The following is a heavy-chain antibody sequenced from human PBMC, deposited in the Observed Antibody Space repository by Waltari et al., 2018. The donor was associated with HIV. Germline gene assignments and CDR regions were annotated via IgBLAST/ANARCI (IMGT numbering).Heavy chain of an antibody. Sequence: QVHLVESGGGLVKPGGSLRLSCAASGFRFSDYSMSWIRQAPGKGLEWVSHISSGGDTIYYTDSVKGRFTISRDNAANSLYLQMNSLRAEDTAIYYCATKVADYGDPANVYFDHWGQGTLVTVSP. V-gene: IGHV3-11*01. CDR2: ISSGGDTI. CDR1: GFRFSDYS. J-gene: IGHJ4*02. D-gene: IGHD4-17*01. CDR3: ATKVADYGDPANVYFDH.